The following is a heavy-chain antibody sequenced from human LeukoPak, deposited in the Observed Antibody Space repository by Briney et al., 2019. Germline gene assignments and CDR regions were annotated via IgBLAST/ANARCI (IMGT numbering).Heavy chain of an antibody. V-gene: IGHV1-2*02. Sequence: ASVKVSCKASGYTFTGYYMHWVRQAPGQGLEWMGWINHNSGGTNYAQKFQGRVTMARDTSISTVYMELNSLTSDDTAVYYCARGGVVYCSSPNCYRTYFWGQGTLVTVSS. J-gene: IGHJ4*02. D-gene: IGHD2-2*01. CDR2: INHNSGGT. CDR3: ARGGVVYCSSPNCYRTYF. CDR1: GYTFTGYY.